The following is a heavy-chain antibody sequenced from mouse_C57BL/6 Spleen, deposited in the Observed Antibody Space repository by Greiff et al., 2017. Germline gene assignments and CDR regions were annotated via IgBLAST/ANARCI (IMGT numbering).Heavy chain of an antibody. V-gene: IGHV1-26*01. J-gene: IGHJ3*01. D-gene: IGHD2-4*01. CDR1: GYTFTDYY. Sequence: EVQLQQSGPELVKPGASVKISCKASGYTFTDYYMNWVKQSHGKSLEWIGDINPNNGGTSYNQKFKGKATLTVDKSSSTAYMELRSLTSEDSAVYYCARSQIYYDYDAFAYRGQGTLVTVSA. CDR2: INPNNGGT. CDR3: ARSQIYYDYDAFAY.